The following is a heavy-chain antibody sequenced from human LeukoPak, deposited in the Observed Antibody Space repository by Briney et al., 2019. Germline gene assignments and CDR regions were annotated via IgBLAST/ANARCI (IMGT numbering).Heavy chain of an antibody. CDR3: AKGVSGWPNYFVY. CDR1: GFTFSKYW. D-gene: IGHD6-19*01. V-gene: IGHV3-23*01. Sequence: GGSLRLSCAASGFTFSKYWMLWVRQAPGKGLEWVSAISGSGGSTYYADSVKGRFTISRDNSKNTLYLQMNSLRAEDTAVYYCAKGVSGWPNYFVYWGQGTLVTVSS. J-gene: IGHJ4*02. CDR2: ISGSGGST.